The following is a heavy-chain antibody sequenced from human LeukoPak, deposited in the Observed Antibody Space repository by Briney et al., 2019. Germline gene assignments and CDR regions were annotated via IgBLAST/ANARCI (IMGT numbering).Heavy chain of an antibody. V-gene: IGHV3-21*01. CDR2: ISSSSSYI. J-gene: IGHJ4*02. CDR3: ARAKYRYCSSTSCYGYFDY. Sequence: GSLRLSCAASGFTFSSYSMNWVRQAPGKGLEWVSSISSSSSYIYYADSVKGRFTISRDNAKNSLYLQMNSLRAEDTAVYYCARAKYRYCSSTSCYGYFDYWGQGTLVTVSS. D-gene: IGHD2-2*01. CDR1: GFTFSSYS.